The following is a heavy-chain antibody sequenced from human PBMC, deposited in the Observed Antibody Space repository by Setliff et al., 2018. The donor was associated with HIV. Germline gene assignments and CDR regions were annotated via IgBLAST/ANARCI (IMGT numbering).Heavy chain of an antibody. CDR3: ASDIAVIPAASQVGGFDI. V-gene: IGHV1-46*01. Sequence: ASVKVSCKASGFTLISYHMHWVRQAPGRGLEWMTMITPTDDITTYAQNFQGRVTMTRDTSTSTVYMELSRLTSDDTAVYYCASDIAVIPAASQVGGFDIWGQGTMVTVSS. CDR2: ITPTDDIT. CDR1: GFTLISYH. J-gene: IGHJ3*02. D-gene: IGHD2-2*01.